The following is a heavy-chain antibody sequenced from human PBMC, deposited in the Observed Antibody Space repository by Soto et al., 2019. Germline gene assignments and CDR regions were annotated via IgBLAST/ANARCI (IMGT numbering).Heavy chain of an antibody. CDR2: ISISSSYI. J-gene: IGHJ4*02. D-gene: IGHD3-22*01. CDR1: GFTFSSYS. V-gene: IGHV3-21*01. Sequence: WGSLRLSCAASGFTFSSYSINWVRHAPGKGLERVSSISISSSYIYYSDSVQDRFAISRDNATNTLYSLMNSSGSEDTAADYFASAYYDSSGYSFDYWGQGTLVTVSS. CDR3: ASAYYDSSGYSFDY.